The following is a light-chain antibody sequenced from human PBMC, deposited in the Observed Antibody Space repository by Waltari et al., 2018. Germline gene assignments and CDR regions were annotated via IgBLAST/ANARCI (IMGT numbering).Light chain of an antibody. V-gene: IGKV1-9*01. CDR3: QQLNSYPLT. CDR1: QGISSY. CDR2: AAS. Sequence: IQLTHSPSSLSASVADRVTITCRASQGISSYLAWYHQKTGKAPKLLIYAASTLQSGVPSRFSGSGSGTDFTLTISSLQPEDFATYYCQQLNSYPLTFGGGTKVEIK. J-gene: IGKJ4*01.